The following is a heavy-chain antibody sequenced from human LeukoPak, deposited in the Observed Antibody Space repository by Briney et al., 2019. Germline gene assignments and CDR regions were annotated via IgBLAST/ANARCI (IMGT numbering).Heavy chain of an antibody. CDR3: ARQGITMVRAPFDY. J-gene: IGHJ4*02. D-gene: IGHD3-10*01. CDR2: IYYSGST. V-gene: IGHV4-59*08. CDR1: GGSISSYY. Sequence: SETLSLTCTVSGGSISSYYWSWIRQPPGKGLEGIGYIYYSGSTNYNPSLKSRVTISVDTSKNQFSLKLSSVTAADTAVYYCARQGITMVRAPFDYWGQGTLVTVSS.